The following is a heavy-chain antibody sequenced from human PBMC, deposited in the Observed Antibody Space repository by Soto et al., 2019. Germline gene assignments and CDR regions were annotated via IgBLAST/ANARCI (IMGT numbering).Heavy chain of an antibody. CDR3: ATQEGYSSYYFDY. V-gene: IGHV3-7*01. J-gene: IGHJ4*02. CDR1: GFTFSSYW. Sequence: GGSLRLSCADSGFTFSSYWMSWVRQAPGKGLEWVANIKQDGSEKYYVDSVKGRFTISRDNAKNSLYLQMNSLRAEDTAVYYCATQEGYSSYYFDYWGQGTLVTVSS. CDR2: IKQDGSEK. D-gene: IGHD6-13*01.